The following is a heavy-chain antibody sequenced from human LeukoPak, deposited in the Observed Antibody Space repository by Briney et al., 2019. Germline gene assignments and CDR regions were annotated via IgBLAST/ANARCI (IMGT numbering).Heavy chain of an antibody. Sequence: SETLSLTCTVSGGSISSSSYYWGWICQPPGKGLEWIESIYYSGSTYYNPSLKSRVTISVDTSKNQFSLKLSSVTAADTAVYYCARHIVVVPAAMGYYYYYYMDVWGKGTTVTVSS. CDR1: GGSISSSSYY. CDR2: IYYSGST. D-gene: IGHD2-2*01. CDR3: ARHIVVVPAAMGYYYYYYMDV. V-gene: IGHV4-39*01. J-gene: IGHJ6*03.